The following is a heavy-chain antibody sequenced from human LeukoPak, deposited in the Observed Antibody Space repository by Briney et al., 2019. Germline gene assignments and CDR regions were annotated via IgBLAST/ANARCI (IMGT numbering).Heavy chain of an antibody. CDR2: IYHSGST. Sequence: PSETLSLTCTVSGGSISSGGYYWSWIRQPPGKGLEWIGYIYHSGSTYYNPSLKSRVTISVDRSKNQFSLKLSSVTAADTAVYYCARDLPTSGWFDPWGQGTLVTVSS. D-gene: IGHD3-10*01. V-gene: IGHV4-30-2*01. J-gene: IGHJ5*02. CDR1: GGSISSGGYY. CDR3: ARDLPTSGWFDP.